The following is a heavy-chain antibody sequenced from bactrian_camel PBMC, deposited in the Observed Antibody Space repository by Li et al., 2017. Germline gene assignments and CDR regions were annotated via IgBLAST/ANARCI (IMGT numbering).Heavy chain of an antibody. Sequence: VQLVESGGGLVQSGGSLRLSCVASGFTFSNNWMHWVRQAPGKGLEWVSSIYTGDGSTYIADSVKGRFTISRDNAENTMYLQMNSLKPEDTALYYCVRSYRAEYGGSWSPNYWGQGTQVTVS. D-gene: IGHD6*01. CDR3: VRSYRAEYGGSWSPNY. CDR1: GFTFSNNW. CDR2: IYTGDGST. J-gene: IGHJ4*01. V-gene: IGHV3S19*01.